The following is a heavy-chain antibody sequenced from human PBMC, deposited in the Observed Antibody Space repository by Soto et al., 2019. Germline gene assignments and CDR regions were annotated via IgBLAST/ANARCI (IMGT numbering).Heavy chain of an antibody. CDR3: ASKLTFGSSSDY. Sequence: EVELLESGGGLVQPGGSLRLSCAASGFTFSSYAMNWVRQAPGKGLEWVSTIIGSGDTTYYADSVKGRFTISRDNSKNTLYLQMYRLRAEDTAVYYCASKLTFGSSSDYWGQGTLVTVSS. CDR1: GFTFSSYA. V-gene: IGHV3-23*01. J-gene: IGHJ4*02. CDR2: IIGSGDTT. D-gene: IGHD1-26*01.